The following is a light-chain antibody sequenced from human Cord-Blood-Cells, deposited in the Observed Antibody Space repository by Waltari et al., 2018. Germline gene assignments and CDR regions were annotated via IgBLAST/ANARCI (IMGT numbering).Light chain of an antibody. CDR1: QSVSSN. Sequence: EIVMTQSPATLSVSPGERATLSCRPSQSVSSNLAWYQQKPGQAPRLLIYGASTRATGIPARFSGSGSGTEFTLTISSLQSEDFAVYYCQQDNNWPRTFGQGTKVEIK. CDR3: QQDNNWPRT. CDR2: GAS. J-gene: IGKJ1*01. V-gene: IGKV3-15*01.